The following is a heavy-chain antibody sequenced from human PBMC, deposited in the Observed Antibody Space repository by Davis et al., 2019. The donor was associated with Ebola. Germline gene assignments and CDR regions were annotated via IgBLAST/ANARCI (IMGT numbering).Heavy chain of an antibody. CDR3: ARASVTTSGGMDV. V-gene: IGHV3-74*01. CDR2: INGAGDNT. D-gene: IGHD4-17*01. Sequence: PGGSLRLSCAASGFTFSSYWMHWVRQAPGKGLVWVSHINGAGDNTNYADSVKGRFTISRDNAKNTLYLQMNSLRAEDTAVYYCARASVTTSGGMDVWGQGTTVTVSS. CDR1: GFTFSSYW. J-gene: IGHJ6*02.